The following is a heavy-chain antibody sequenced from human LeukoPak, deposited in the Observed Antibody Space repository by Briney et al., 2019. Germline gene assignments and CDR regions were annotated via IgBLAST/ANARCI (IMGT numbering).Heavy chain of an antibody. CDR3: ARVGWDSSGYYRDAFDI. CDR2: INPSGGST. V-gene: IGHV1-46*01. CDR1: GYTFTGYY. D-gene: IGHD3-22*01. J-gene: IGHJ3*02. Sequence: ASVKVSCKASGYTFTGYYMHWVRQAPGQGLEWMGIINPSGGSTSYAQKFQGRVTMTRDMSTSTVYMELSSLRSEDTAVYYCARVGWDSSGYYRDAFDIWGQGTMVTVSS.